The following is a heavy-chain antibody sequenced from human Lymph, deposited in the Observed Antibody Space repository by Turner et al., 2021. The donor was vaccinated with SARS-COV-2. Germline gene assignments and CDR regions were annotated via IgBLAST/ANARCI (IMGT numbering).Heavy chain of an antibody. CDR2: ISSRGSYI. CDR1: GFTFSSYC. Sequence: EVLLVEAGGGLLEAGGSLRLSCAASGFTFSSYCMNWVRQAPGKGLEWVASISSRGSYIYYADSVKGRFTISRDNAKNSLYLQMNSLRADDTAVYYCAREKLGELFDYWGQGTLVTVSS. V-gene: IGHV3-21*01. CDR3: AREKLGELFDY. J-gene: IGHJ4*02. D-gene: IGHD3-10*01.